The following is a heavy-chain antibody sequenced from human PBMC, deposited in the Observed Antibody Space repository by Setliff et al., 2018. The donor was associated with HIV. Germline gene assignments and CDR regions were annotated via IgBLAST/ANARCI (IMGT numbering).Heavy chain of an antibody. Sequence: ASVKVSCKASGYSFSNYGIHWVRQAPGQKLEWMGWTNPGRGNTKYSQKFQGRFSITRDTSASIVYMELSGLRSEDTALFYCARDGWERGNDYWGQGTLVTVSS. V-gene: IGHV1-3*01. CDR3: ARDGWERGNDY. J-gene: IGHJ4*02. CDR2: TNPGRGNT. CDR1: GYSFSNYG. D-gene: IGHD1-26*01.